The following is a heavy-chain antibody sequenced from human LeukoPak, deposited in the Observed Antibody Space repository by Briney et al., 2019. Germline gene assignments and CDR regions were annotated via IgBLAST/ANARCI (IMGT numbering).Heavy chain of an antibody. CDR2: ISSSSSYI. J-gene: IGHJ4*02. D-gene: IGHD6-13*01. V-gene: IGHV3-21*01. Sequence: AGGSLRLSCAASGFTFSSYSMNWVRQAPGKGLEWVSSISSSSSYIYYADSVKGRFTISRDNAKNSLYLQMNSLRAEYTAVYYCARVEAAAGYAYWGKGTLVIVSS. CDR1: GFTFSSYS. CDR3: ARVEAAAGYAY.